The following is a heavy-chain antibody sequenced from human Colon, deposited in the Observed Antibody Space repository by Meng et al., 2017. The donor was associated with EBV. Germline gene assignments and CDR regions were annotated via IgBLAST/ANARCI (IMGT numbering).Heavy chain of an antibody. J-gene: IGHJ4*02. CDR1: XGFFSGYY. CDR2: INHSGST. V-gene: IGHV4-34*01. Sequence: QVQLQQWGAGLLKPSETLSLTCAVXXGFFSGYYWTWIRQPPGKGLEWIGEINHSGSTNYNPSLKSRVTISVDTSKNQFSLKVTSVTAADTAVYYCARYRLQNDYGDQLYYFDYLGQGSRVTVSS. CDR3: ARYRLQNDYGDQLYYFDY. D-gene: IGHD4-17*01.